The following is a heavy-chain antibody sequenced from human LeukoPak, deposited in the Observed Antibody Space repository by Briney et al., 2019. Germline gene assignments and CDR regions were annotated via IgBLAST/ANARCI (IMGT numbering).Heavy chain of an antibody. D-gene: IGHD3-10*02. CDR2: ISGSGSTI. Sequence: GGSLRLSRAASGFTFSSYEMNWVRQAPRKGLEWGSYISGSGSTIYSEDSVKGRFTISRRNAKNSLYLQMNSLRAEDTAVYYCAELGITMIGGVWGKGTTVTISS. V-gene: IGHV3-48*03. J-gene: IGHJ6*04. CDR1: GFTFSSYE. CDR3: AELGITMIGGV.